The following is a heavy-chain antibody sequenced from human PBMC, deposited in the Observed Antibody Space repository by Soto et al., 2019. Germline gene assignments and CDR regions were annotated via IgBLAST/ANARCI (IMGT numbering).Heavy chain of an antibody. CDR1: GGSISSYY. D-gene: IGHD3-16*01. V-gene: IGHV4-59*01. CDR3: ARGGGGSPVYNWFDP. J-gene: IGHJ5*02. CDR2: IYYSGST. Sequence: SETLSLTCTVSGGSISSYYWSWIRQPPGKGLEWIGYIYYSGSTNYNPSLKSRVTISVDTSKNQFSLKLSSVTAADTAVYYCARGGGGSPVYNWFDPWGQGTLVTVSS.